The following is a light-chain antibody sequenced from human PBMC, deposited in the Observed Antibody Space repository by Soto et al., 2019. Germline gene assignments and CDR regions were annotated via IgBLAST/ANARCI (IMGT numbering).Light chain of an antibody. CDR1: GGDIGGYNY. J-gene: IGLJ3*02. V-gene: IGLV2-14*01. CDR3: SSYTSSSTWV. Sequence: QSVLTQPASCSGFPGRWIPFSCPGTGGDIGGYNYVSWFQQHPGKAPKLMIFEVSNRPSGVSNRFSGSKSGNTASLTISGLQAEDEADYYCSSYTSSSTWVFGGGTKLTVL. CDR2: EVS.